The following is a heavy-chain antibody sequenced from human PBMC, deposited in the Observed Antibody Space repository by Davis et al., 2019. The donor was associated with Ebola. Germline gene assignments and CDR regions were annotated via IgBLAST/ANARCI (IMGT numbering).Heavy chain of an antibody. CDR1: GFTFGSYA. CDR2: ITGGSTYT. J-gene: IGHJ4*02. V-gene: IGHV3-23*01. Sequence: GESLKISCAASGFTFGSYAMDWVRQSPGKGLEWVSAITGGSTYTYYADSVKGRFTISRDNSKNTLYLQMNSLRVEDTAVYYCTKEIEVTGTAVFHYWGQGTLVTVSS. CDR3: TKEIEVTGTAVFHY. D-gene: IGHD6-19*01.